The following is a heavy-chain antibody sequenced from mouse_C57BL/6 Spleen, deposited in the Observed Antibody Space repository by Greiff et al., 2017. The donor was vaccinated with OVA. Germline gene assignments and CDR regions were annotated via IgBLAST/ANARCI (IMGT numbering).Heavy chain of an antibody. J-gene: IGHJ2*01. D-gene: IGHD3-2*02. V-gene: IGHV1-50*01. CDR2: IDPSDSYT. CDR1: GYTFTSYW. CDR3: ARDSSGYGFDY. Sequence: VKPGASVKLSCKASGYTFTSYWMQWVKQRPGQGLEWIGEIDPSDSYTNYNQKFKGKATLTVDTSSSTAYMQLSSLTSEDSAVYYCARDSSGYGFDYWGQGTTLTVSS.